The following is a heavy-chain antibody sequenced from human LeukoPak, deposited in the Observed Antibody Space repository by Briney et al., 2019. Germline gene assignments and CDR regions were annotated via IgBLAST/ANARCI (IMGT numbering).Heavy chain of an antibody. CDR2: ISGSGGST. J-gene: IGHJ4*02. Sequence: GGSLRLSCAASGFTFSSYAMSWVRQAPGKGLEWVSAISGSGGSTYYADSVRGRFTISRDNAKNSLYLQMDSLRAEDTAVYYCATPLDYRDSGGYHQGGDWGQGTLVIVSS. D-gene: IGHD3-22*01. V-gene: IGHV3-23*01. CDR3: ATPLDYRDSGGYHQGGD. CDR1: GFTFSSYA.